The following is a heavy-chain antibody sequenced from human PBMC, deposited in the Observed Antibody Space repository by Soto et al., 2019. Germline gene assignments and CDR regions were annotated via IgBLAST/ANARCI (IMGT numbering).Heavy chain of an antibody. Sequence: GGSLRLSCAASGFTFSSYSMNWVRQAPGKGLEWVSSISSSSSYIYYADSVKGRFTISRDNAKNSLYLQMNSRRAEDTAVYYCARDKRAAAGARDPYYYYYGMDVWGQGTTVTVSS. D-gene: IGHD6-13*01. CDR2: ISSSSSYI. J-gene: IGHJ6*02. CDR3: ARDKRAAAGARDPYYYYYGMDV. CDR1: GFTFSSYS. V-gene: IGHV3-21*01.